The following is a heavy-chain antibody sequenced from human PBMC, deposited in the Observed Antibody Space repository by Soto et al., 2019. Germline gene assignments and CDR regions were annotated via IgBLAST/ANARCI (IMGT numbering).Heavy chain of an antibody. D-gene: IGHD1-26*01. CDR2: IYYNGNT. Sequence: QVQLRESGPGLVKPSETLSLTCTVSGGSVSSGSNYWSWIRQPPGKGLEWIGYIYYNGNTNYNPSLKSRVTLSVDTSKNQFSLKLSSVTAADTAVYYCARGPYSGSYFEYFQHWGQGTLVTVSS. CDR3: ARGPYSGSYFEYFQH. V-gene: IGHV4-61*01. J-gene: IGHJ1*01. CDR1: GGSVSSGSNY.